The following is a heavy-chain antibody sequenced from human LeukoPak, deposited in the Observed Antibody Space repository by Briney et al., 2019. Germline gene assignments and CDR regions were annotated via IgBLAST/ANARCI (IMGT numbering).Heavy chain of an antibody. CDR3: ARGHGYSGYDLDY. CDR2: IYYSGST. V-gene: IGHV4-61*01. Sequence: SETLSLTCSVSGGSVSSGSYYWSWIRQPPGKGLEWIGYIYYSGSTNYNPSLKSRVTISVDTSKNQFSLKLSSVTAADTAVYYCARGHGYSGYDLDYWGQGTLVTVSS. CDR1: GGSVSSGSYY. J-gene: IGHJ4*02. D-gene: IGHD5-12*01.